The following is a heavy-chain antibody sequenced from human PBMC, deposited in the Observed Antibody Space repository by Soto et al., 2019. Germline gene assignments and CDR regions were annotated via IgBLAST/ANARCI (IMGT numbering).Heavy chain of an antibody. CDR2: IRSKANSYAT. D-gene: IGHD3-9*01. CDR3: TRSRDYDILTGYPNDAFDI. V-gene: IGHV3-73*01. J-gene: IGHJ3*02. CDR1: GFTFSGSA. Sequence: GGSLRLSCAASGFTFSGSAVHWVRQASGKGLEWVGRIRSKANSYATAYAASVKGRFTISRDDSKNTAYLQMNSLKTEDTAVYYCTRSRDYDILTGYPNDAFDIWGQGTMVTVSS.